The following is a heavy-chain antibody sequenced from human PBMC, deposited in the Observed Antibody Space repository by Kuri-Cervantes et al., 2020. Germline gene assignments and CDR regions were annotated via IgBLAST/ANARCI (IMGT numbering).Heavy chain of an antibody. V-gene: IGHV3-7*03. CDR2: MKRDGSES. D-gene: IGHD1-26*01. CDR3: ARGALQWELLTGYFDY. Sequence: GESLKISCAVSGFTSNNYWMSWVRQAPGKGLEWVAMMKRDGSESYYVDSVTGRFTISRDNAKNSLYLQMNSLRAEDTAVYYCARGALQWELLTGYFDYWGQGTLVTVSS. J-gene: IGHJ4*02. CDR1: GFTSNNYW.